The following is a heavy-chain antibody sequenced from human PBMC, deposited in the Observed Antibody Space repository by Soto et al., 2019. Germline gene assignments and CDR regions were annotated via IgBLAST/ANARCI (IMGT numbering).Heavy chain of an antibody. CDR3: AKDAVPYNGKWDWFDS. J-gene: IGHJ5*01. CDR2: IGGGGADT. V-gene: IGHV3-23*01. CDR1: RFTFSDYA. D-gene: IGHD1-26*01. Sequence: DVQLLESGGGLVQPGGSLTLSCTASRFTFSDYAMSWVRQAPGKGLGWVSAIGGGGADTYYADSVKGRFTISRDNSKNTLYLQMNSLRDEDTAVYYCAKDAVPYNGKWDWFDSWGQGALVTVSS.